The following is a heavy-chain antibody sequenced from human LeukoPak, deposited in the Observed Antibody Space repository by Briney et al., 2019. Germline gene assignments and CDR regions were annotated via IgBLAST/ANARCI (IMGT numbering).Heavy chain of an antibody. CDR3: ARDNIGILDY. D-gene: IGHD2/OR15-2a*01. Sequence: GGSLRLSCAASGFTFSNYWMSWVRQAPGKGLEFMANIKEAGSEKYYVDSVKGRFTISRDNAKNSLFLQMNYLRAEDTAVYYCARDNIGILDYWGQGTLATVSS. J-gene: IGHJ4*02. V-gene: IGHV3-7*01. CDR1: GFTFSNYW. CDR2: IKEAGSEK.